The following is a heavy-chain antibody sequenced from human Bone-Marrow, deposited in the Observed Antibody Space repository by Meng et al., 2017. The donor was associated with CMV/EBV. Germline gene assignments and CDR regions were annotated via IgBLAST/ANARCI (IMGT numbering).Heavy chain of an antibody. J-gene: IGHJ4*02. CDR2: IRHDGTNK. CDR3: ARANGGTTGYFDY. CDR1: GFRFDDYG. Sequence: GGSLRLSCAASGFRFDDYGMHWVRQTPGKGLEWVAFIRHDGTNKFYGDSVKGRFTISRDNSKNTLYLQMNSLRAEDTAVYYCARANGGTTGYFDYWGQGTLVTVSS. D-gene: IGHD7-27*01. V-gene: IGHV3-30*02.